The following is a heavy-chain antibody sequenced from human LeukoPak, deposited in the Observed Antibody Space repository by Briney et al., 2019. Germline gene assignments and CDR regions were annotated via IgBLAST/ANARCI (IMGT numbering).Heavy chain of an antibody. CDR3: AGGVSY. CDR2: IKHDGSVK. J-gene: IGHJ4*02. Sequence: HGGSLRLSCKASGFSFSTFWMNWVRQAPGKGLEWVANIKHDGSVKYYVDSVKGRFTISRDNAMQSLYLQMNSLRAEDTAVYYCAGGVSYWGRGTLVTVSS. V-gene: IGHV3-7*04. CDR1: GFSFSTFW.